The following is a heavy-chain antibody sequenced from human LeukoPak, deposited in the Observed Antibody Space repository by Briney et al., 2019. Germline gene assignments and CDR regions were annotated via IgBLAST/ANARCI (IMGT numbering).Heavy chain of an antibody. D-gene: IGHD6-19*01. CDR3: GRDRAFAGTAPDAFDT. CDR2: INPDSGAT. CDR1: GYSFTGFY. V-gene: IGHV1-2*02. Sequence: GASVKVSCKASGYSFTGFYMHWVRQAPGQGLEWMAWINPDSGATKSAPKFQGRVTLTRDTSISTAYMELSRLRSDDTAVYYCGRDRAFAGTAPDAFDTWGQGTMVTVSS. J-gene: IGHJ3*02.